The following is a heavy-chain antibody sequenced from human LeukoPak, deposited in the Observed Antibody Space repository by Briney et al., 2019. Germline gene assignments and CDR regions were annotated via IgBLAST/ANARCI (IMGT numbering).Heavy chain of an antibody. J-gene: IGHJ4*02. D-gene: IGHD1-26*01. CDR2: ISGSGGST. V-gene: IGHV3-23*01. CDR3: AKEGYSGSYFDY. CDR1: GFTFSSYG. Sequence: GGTLRLSCAASGFTFSSYGMSWVRQAPGKGLEWISAISGSGGSTYYADSVKGRFTISRDNSKNTLYLQMDSLRAEDTAVYYCAKEGYSGSYFDYWGQGTLVTVSS.